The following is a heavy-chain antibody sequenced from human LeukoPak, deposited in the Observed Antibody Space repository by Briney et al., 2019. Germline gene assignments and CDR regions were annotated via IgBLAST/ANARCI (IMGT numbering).Heavy chain of an antibody. J-gene: IGHJ5*02. D-gene: IGHD3-3*01. CDR2: TYYRSKWFN. V-gene: IGHV6-1*01. CDR1: GDSVSSNSAA. Sequence: SQTLSLTYALSGDSVSSNSAAWNWLRQSPSRGLEWLGRTYYRSKWFNDYAVSVQSRITINPDTSKNQFSLQLNSVTAEDTAVYYCTRFNSNTKWFDPWGQGTLVTVSS. CDR3: TRFNSNTKWFDP.